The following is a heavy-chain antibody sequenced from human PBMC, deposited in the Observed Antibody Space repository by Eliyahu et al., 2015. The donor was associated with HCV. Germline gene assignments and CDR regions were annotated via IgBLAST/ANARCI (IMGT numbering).Heavy chain of an antibody. CDR2: IDWDDNK. CDR1: GFSLSTTGXC. V-gene: IGHV2-70*17. D-gene: IGHD5-24*01. CDR3: ARLHATIPDY. J-gene: IGHJ4*02. Sequence: QVTLRESGPALVKPTQTVTLTCTFSGFSLSTTGXCLIWIRQPPGKALEWLARIDWDDNKFYNTSLKTXLTXSKXTSKXQVVLTMTNMDPVXTATYYCARLHATIPDYWGQGTLVTVSS.